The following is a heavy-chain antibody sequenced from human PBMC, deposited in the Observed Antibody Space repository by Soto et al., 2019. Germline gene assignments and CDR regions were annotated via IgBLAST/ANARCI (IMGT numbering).Heavy chain of an antibody. CDR1: GYTFTSYG. D-gene: IGHD6-13*01. Sequence: ASVKVSCKASGYTFTSYGISWVRQAPGQGLEWMGWISAYNGNTNYAQKLQGRVTMTTDTSTSTAYMELRSLRSDDTAVYYCARRKKERVAAVVWNWFDPWGQGTLVTVSS. CDR3: ARRKKERVAAVVWNWFDP. J-gene: IGHJ5*02. CDR2: ISAYNGNT. V-gene: IGHV1-18*01.